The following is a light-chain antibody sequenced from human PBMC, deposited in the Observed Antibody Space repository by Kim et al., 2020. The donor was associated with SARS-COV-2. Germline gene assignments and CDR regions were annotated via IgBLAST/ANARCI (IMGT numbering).Light chain of an antibody. V-gene: IGLV3-1*01. Sequence: VSPGQTASITCSGDKLGDKYACWYQQKPGQSPVLVIYQDSKRPSGIPERFSGSNSGNTATLTISGTQAMDEADYYCQAWDSSTGLFGGGTQLTVL. CDR3: QAWDSSTGL. CDR2: QDS. J-gene: IGLJ2*01. CDR1: KLGDKY.